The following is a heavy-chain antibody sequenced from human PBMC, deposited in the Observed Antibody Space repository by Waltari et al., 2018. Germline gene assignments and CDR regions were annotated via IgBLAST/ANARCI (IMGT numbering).Heavy chain of an antibody. J-gene: IGHJ6*03. Sequence: QVQLVQSGAEVKKPGSSVKVSCKASGGTFSSYAISWVRQAPGQGLEWMGGIIPIFGTANYAQKFQGRVTITTDESTSTAYMELSSRRSEDTAVYYCAREAPSKPRIAAAGTYYYYMDVWGKGTTVTVSS. CDR2: IIPIFGTA. CDR3: AREAPSKPRIAAAGTYYYYMDV. CDR1: GGTFSSYA. V-gene: IGHV1-69*05. D-gene: IGHD6-13*01.